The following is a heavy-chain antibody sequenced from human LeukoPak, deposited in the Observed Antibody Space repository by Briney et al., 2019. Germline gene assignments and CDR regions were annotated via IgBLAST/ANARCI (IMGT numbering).Heavy chain of an antibody. D-gene: IGHD3-3*01. V-gene: IGHV4-30-4*02. CDR3: ARRYYDFWSGYYYGMDV. Sequence: SDTLSLTCTVSGGSISSVDYYWSWIRQPPGKGLEWIGYIYYSGSTYYNPSLKSRVTISVDTSKNQFSLKLSSVTAADTAVYYCARRYYDFWSGYYYGMDVWGQGTTVTVSS. J-gene: IGHJ6*02. CDR1: GGSISSVDYY. CDR2: IYYSGST.